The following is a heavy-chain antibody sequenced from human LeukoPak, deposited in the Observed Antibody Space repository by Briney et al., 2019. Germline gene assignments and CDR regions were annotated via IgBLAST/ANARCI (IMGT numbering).Heavy chain of an antibody. D-gene: IGHD6-13*01. J-gene: IGHJ6*02. V-gene: IGHV1-18*01. CDR3: AREARSWQLVPYYYYGMDV. CDR1: GYTFTSYG. Sequence: ASVKVSCKASGYTFTSYGISWVRQAPGQGLEWMGWISAYNGNTNYAQKLQGRVTMTTDTSTSTAYMELRSLRSDDTAVYYCAREARSWQLVPYYYYGMDVWGQGTTVTVSS. CDR2: ISAYNGNT.